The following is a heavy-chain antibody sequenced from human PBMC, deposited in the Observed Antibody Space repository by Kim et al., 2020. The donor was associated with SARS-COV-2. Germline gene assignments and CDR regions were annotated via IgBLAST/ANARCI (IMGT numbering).Heavy chain of an antibody. D-gene: IGHD3-22*01. CDR2: TSYDGGNI. Sequence: GGSLRLSCAASGFSFSTYGMHWVRQAPGKGLEWVALTSYDGGNIYHADSVRGRFTVSRDNSKNTVYLQMNSLRDDDTAVYFCAKALDYNYESSLDYWGQETLVTVSS. CDR1: GFSFSTYG. J-gene: IGHJ4*02. CDR3: AKALDYNYESSLDY. V-gene: IGHV3-30*18.